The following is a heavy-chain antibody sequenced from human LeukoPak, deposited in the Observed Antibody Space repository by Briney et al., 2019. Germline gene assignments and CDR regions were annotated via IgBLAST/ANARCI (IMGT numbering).Heavy chain of an antibody. V-gene: IGHV4-34*01. Sequence: SETLSLTCAVYGGSFSGYYWSWIRQPPGKGLEWIGEINHSGSTNYNASLKSRVTISVDTSKNQFSLKLSSVTAADTAVYYCATLSTVRWYFDLWGRGTLVTVSS. D-gene: IGHD4-17*01. CDR2: INHSGST. J-gene: IGHJ2*01. CDR3: ATLSTVRWYFDL. CDR1: GGSFSGYY.